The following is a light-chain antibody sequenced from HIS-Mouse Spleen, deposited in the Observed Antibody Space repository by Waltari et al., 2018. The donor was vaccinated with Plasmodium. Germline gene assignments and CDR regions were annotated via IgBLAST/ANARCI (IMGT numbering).Light chain of an antibody. CDR1: QTVSSN. CDR2: GAS. V-gene: IGKV3-15*01. J-gene: IGKJ3*01. CDR3: QQYNNWSFT. Sequence: EIVMTQSPATLSVSPGERATLSCRASQTVSSNLVWSQQKPGQAPRLLIYGASTRATGIPAMFSGGASGTDFTLTISSLQSEDCTVYYCQQYNNWSFTFGPGTTVDIK.